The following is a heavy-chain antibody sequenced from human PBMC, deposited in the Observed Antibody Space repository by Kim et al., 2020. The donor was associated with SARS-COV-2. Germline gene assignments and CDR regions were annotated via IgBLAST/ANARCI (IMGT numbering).Heavy chain of an antibody. CDR2: ISYDGSNK. V-gene: IGHV3-30*18. Sequence: GGSLRLSCAASGFTFSSYGMHWVRQAPGKGLEWVAVISYDGSNKYYADSVKGRFTISRDNSKNTLYLQMNSLRAEDTAVYYCAKDCGGNSLFNAFDIWGQRTMVTVSS. CDR3: AKDCGGNSLFNAFDI. D-gene: IGHD2-21*02. CDR1: GFTFSSYG. J-gene: IGHJ3*02.